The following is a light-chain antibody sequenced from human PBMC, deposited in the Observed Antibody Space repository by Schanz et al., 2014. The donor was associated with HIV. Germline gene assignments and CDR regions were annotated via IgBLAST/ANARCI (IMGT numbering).Light chain of an antibody. CDR3: SSHAGSNKV. CDR1: SGDIGGYNY. J-gene: IGLJ2*01. CDR2: EVN. Sequence: QSALTQPPSASGSPGQSVTISCTGTSGDIGGYNYVSWYQQHPGKAPKLMIYEVNERPSGVPDRFSGSKSGNTASLTVSGLQAEDEADYYCSSHAGSNKVFGGGTKLTVL. V-gene: IGLV2-8*01.